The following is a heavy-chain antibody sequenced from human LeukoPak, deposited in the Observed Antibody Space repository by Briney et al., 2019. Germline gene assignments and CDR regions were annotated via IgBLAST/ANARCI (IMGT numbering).Heavy chain of an antibody. CDR2: IIPIFGTA. CDR1: GGTFSSYA. J-gene: IGHJ6*03. Sequence: GASVKVSCKASGGTFSSYAISWVRQAPGQGLEWMGGIIPIFGTANYAQKFQGRVTITADESTSTAYMELSSLRSEDTAVYYCARAPPSGNYYYYMDVWGKGTTVTISS. D-gene: IGHD5-12*01. CDR3: ARAPPSGNYYYYMDV. V-gene: IGHV1-69*01.